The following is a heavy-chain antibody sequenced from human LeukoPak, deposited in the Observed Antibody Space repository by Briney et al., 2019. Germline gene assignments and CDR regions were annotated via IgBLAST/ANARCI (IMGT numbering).Heavy chain of an antibody. CDR2: IYYSGST. CDR1: GGSISSSSYY. V-gene: IGHV4-39*01. Sequence: KPSETLSLTCTVSGGSISSSSYYWGWIRQPPGKGLEWIGSIYYSGSTYYNPSLKSRVTISVDTSKNQFALRLSSVTAADTAVYFCVRLQSYYYHYMDVWGRGTTVTVSS. CDR3: VRLQSYYYHYMDV. J-gene: IGHJ6*03.